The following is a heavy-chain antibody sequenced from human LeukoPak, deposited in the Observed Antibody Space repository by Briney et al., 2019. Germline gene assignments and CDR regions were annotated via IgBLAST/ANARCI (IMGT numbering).Heavy chain of an antibody. CDR3: ARDAAAAGPFDY. CDR1: GYTFIDYG. Sequence: ASVKVSCKASGYTFIDYGVSRVRQAPRQRREWMGWISTYNGHTYYAQKLQGRVTMTTDTSTSTAYMELRSRRSDDTAVYYCARDAAAAGPFDYWGQGTLVTVSS. D-gene: IGHD6-13*01. CDR2: ISTYNGHT. J-gene: IGHJ4*02. V-gene: IGHV1-18*01.